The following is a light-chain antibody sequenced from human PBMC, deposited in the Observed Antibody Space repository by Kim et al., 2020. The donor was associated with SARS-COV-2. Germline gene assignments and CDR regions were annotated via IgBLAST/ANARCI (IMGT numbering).Light chain of an antibody. CDR1: SSDVGAYNY. CDR3: CSFAGTSYV. J-gene: IGLJ1*01. Sequence: PGQSITISCTGTSSDVGAYNYVSWYQHHPGTAPKLMIYDVTERPSGVPDRFSGSKSGDTASLTISGLQAEDEADYYCCSFAGTSYVFGIGTKVTVL. CDR2: DVT. V-gene: IGLV2-11*01.